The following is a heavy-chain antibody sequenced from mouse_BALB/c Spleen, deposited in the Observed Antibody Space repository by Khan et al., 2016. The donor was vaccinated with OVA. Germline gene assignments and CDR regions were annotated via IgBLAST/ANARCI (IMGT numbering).Heavy chain of an antibody. J-gene: IGHJ1*01. CDR1: GYSFTSYW. V-gene: IGHV1-87*01. Sequence: QVQLQQSGAELVRPGASVKLSCKASGYSFTSYWMQWVKQRPGQGLEWIGAIYPGDGDTRYTQKFKGKATLTADNSSSTAYMQLSSLASEDSAIYYCGRGGDGGWYFDVWGAGTTVTVSS. D-gene: IGHD1-1*02. CDR3: GRGGDGGWYFDV. CDR2: IYPGDGDT.